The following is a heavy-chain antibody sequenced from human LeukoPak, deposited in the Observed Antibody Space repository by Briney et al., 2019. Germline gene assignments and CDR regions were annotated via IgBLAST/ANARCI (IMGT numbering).Heavy chain of an antibody. Sequence: GGSLRLSCAASGFTFDDYGMSWVGHAPGKGLEWVSGINWNGGSTGYAGSVKGRFTISRDNAKNSLYLRMNSLRAEDTALYYCARDLVSGSSTDDYWGQGTLVTVSS. CDR1: GFTFDDYG. CDR3: ARDLVSGSSTDDY. V-gene: IGHV3-20*04. J-gene: IGHJ4*02. CDR2: INWNGGST. D-gene: IGHD1-26*01.